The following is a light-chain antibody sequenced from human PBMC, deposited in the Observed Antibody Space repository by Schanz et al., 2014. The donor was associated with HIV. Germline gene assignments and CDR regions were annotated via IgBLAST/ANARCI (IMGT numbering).Light chain of an antibody. V-gene: IGLV2-14*03. J-gene: IGLJ1*01. CDR1: SGDVGSYKY. CDR2: DVS. CDR3: CSYTTTSTYV. Sequence: QSALTQPASVSGSPGQSISISCTGTSGDVGSYKYVSWYQQHPGKAPKLMIYDVSNRPSGVSSRFSGSKSGNTASLTISGLQAEDEADYYCCSYTTTSTYVFGAGTKLTVL.